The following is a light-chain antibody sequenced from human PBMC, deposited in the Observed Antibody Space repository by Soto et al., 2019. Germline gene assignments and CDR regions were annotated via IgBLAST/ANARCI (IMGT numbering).Light chain of an antibody. CDR3: QQRSNWPWT. CDR1: QSVGTN. V-gene: IGKV3-11*01. CDR2: GAS. J-gene: IGKJ1*01. Sequence: EIVMTQSPATLSVSPGERVTLSCRASQSVGTNLAWYQQKPGQAPRLLILGASTRASGIPAKFSGSGSGTEFTLTISSLEPEDFAVYYCQQRSNWPWTFGQGTTVEIK.